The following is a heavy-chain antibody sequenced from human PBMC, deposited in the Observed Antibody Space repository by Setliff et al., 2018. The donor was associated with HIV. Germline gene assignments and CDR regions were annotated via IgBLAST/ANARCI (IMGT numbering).Heavy chain of an antibody. CDR2: IYYSGNT. V-gene: IGHV4-30-4*08. CDR1: GGSISSGNNY. J-gene: IGHJ3*02. Sequence: SETLSLTCTVSGGSISSGNNYWSWIRQPPGKGLEWIAYIYYSGNTYYNPSLKSRATISVDTSKNQFSLKLNSVTVADSAVYYCARDPAVASREVAFDIWGQGTMVTVSS. D-gene: IGHD2-21*01. CDR3: ARDPAVASREVAFDI.